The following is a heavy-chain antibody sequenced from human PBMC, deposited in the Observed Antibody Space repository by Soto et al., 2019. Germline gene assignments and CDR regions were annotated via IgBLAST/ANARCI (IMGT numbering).Heavy chain of an antibody. Sequence: VGSLRLSCAASGFTFSSYSMNWVRQAPGKGLEWVSYISSSSSTIYYADSVKGRFTISRDNAKNSLYLQMNSLRDEDTAVYYCVGYCSGGSCFNYYYGMDVWGQGTTVTVSS. V-gene: IGHV3-48*02. D-gene: IGHD2-15*01. CDR2: ISSSSSTI. CDR1: GFTFSSYS. J-gene: IGHJ6*02. CDR3: VGYCSGGSCFNYYYGMDV.